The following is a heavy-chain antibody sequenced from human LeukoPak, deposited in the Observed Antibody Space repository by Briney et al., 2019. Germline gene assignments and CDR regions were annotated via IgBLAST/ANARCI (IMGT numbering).Heavy chain of an antibody. CDR3: ARARIAVAGFAFDI. D-gene: IGHD6-19*01. J-gene: IGHJ3*02. CDR1: GGSISSYY. Sequence: SETLSLTCTVSGGSISSYYWSWIRQPPGKGLEWIGYIYYGGSTNYNPSLKSRVTISVDTSKNQFSLKLSSVTAADTALYYCARARIAVAGFAFDIWAKGQWSPSLQ. CDR2: IYYGGST. V-gene: IGHV4-59*01.